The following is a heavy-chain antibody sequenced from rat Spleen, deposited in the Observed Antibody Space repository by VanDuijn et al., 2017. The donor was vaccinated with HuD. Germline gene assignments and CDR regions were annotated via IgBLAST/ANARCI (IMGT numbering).Heavy chain of an antibody. V-gene: IGHV5-31*01. CDR3: TTDTFYDGSYYPGGFDY. Sequence: EVQLVESGGGLVQPGRSLKLSCVTSGFTFNYYWMTWIRQAPGKGLEWVASISTGGDNTYYRDSVKGRFTISRDNAKSTLYLKLDSLRSEDTATYYCTTDTFYDGSYYPGGFDYWGQGVMVTVSS. J-gene: IGHJ2*01. D-gene: IGHD1-12*02. CDR1: GFTFNYYW. CDR2: ISTGGDNT.